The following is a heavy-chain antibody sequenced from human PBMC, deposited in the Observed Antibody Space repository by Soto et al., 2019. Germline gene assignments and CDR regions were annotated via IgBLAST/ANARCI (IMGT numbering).Heavy chain of an antibody. CDR2: ISVYNGNT. J-gene: IGHJ5*02. V-gene: IGHV1-18*01. D-gene: IGHD6-19*01. Sequence: ASVEVSCKASGYTFTSYGINWVRQAPGQGLEWMGWISVYNGNTNYAQKLQGRVTMTTDTSTSTAYMELRSLRSDDTAVYYCAREVAVAGTVGRRFDPWGQGTLVTVSS. CDR3: AREVAVAGTVGRRFDP. CDR1: GYTFTSYG.